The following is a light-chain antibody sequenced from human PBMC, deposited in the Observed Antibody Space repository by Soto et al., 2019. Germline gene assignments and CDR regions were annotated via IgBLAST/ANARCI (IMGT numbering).Light chain of an antibody. CDR3: QQYQSYSWT. CDR1: QTIFDR. Sequence: DIQMTQSPSTLSASVGDRVTITCRASQTIFDRLTWYQQNPGKAPRLLIYKASRLESGVPSRFSGSGFGTEFTLTINSLQPDDFATYYCQQYQSYSWTFGQGTKVDI. CDR2: KAS. V-gene: IGKV1-5*03. J-gene: IGKJ1*01.